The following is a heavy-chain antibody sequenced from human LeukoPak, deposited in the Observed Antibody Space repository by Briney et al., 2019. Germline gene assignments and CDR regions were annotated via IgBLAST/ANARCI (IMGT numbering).Heavy chain of an antibody. V-gene: IGHV1-69*01. D-gene: IGHD6-13*01. CDR1: GGTFSSYA. CDR2: IIPIFGTA. J-gene: IGHJ6*04. CDR3: ARGGYSSSWTYYYYGMDV. Sequence: PVKVSCKASGGTFSSYAISWVRQAPGQGLEWMGGIIPIFGTANYAQKFQGRVTITADESTSTAYMELSSLRSEDTAVYYCARGGYSSSWTYYYYGMDVWGKGTTVTVSS.